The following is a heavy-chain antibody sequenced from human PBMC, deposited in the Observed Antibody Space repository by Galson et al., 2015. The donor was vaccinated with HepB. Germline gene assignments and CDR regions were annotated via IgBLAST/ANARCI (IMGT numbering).Heavy chain of an antibody. Sequence: SLRLSCAASGFTFSSYAIMWVRQAPGKGLEWVSGMSDNGDNTFYADSVKGRFTISRDISKNTVYLQMNSLRVEDTAVYYCATRSGASAWYSYVQHWGQGTLVTVSS. D-gene: IGHD6-19*01. CDR2: MSDNGDNT. CDR1: GFTFSSYA. CDR3: ATRSGASAWYSYVQH. J-gene: IGHJ1*01. V-gene: IGHV3-23*01.